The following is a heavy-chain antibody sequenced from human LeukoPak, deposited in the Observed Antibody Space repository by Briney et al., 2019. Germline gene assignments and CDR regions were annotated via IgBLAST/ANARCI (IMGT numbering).Heavy chain of an antibody. Sequence: GGSLRLSCAASGFTFDDYAMHWVRQAPGKGLEWVSGISWSSGSIGYADSVKGRFTISRDNAKNSLYLQMNSLRAEDMALYYCAKDAGATVTTGVFDYWGQGTLLTVSS. J-gene: IGHJ4*02. D-gene: IGHD4-17*01. CDR3: AKDAGATVTTGVFDY. CDR1: GFTFDDYA. V-gene: IGHV3-9*03. CDR2: ISWSSGSI.